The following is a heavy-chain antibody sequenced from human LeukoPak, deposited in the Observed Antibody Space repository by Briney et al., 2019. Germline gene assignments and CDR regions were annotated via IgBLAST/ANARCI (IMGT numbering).Heavy chain of an antibody. D-gene: IGHD6-13*01. Sequence: SSETLSLTCTVSGVSISSYYWRWIRQPPGKGLEWVGYIYYSGSTNYNPSLKSRVTISVDTSKNQFSLKLSSVPAADTAVYYCARQKGSSWYRPDWFDPWGQGTLVTVSS. CDR1: GVSISSYY. V-gene: IGHV4-59*08. CDR3: ARQKGSSWYRPDWFDP. CDR2: IYYSGST. J-gene: IGHJ5*02.